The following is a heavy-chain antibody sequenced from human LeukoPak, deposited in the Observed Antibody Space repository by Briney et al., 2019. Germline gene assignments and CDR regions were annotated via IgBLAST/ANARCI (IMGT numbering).Heavy chain of an antibody. CDR1: GYTFTNFG. CDR3: ARADGRTYLFDP. V-gene: IGHV1-18*01. J-gene: IGHJ5*02. CDR2: ISAYNGNT. Sequence: ASVKVSCKASGYTFTNFGISWVRQAPGQGLEWMGWISAYNGNTNYAQRLQGRVTMTTDTSTSTAYMELSSLRSDDTAVYYCARADGRTYLFDPWGQGTLVTVSS. D-gene: IGHD1-26*01.